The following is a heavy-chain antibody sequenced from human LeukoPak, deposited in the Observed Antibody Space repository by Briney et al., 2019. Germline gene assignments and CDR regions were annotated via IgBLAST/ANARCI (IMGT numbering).Heavy chain of an antibody. J-gene: IGHJ4*02. CDR3: AIPNPSIVEGNY. CDR2: ISGSGGST. D-gene: IGHD3-22*01. CDR1: GFTFSTYA. V-gene: IGHV3-23*01. Sequence: GGSLRLSCAASGFTFSTYAMSWVRQAPGKGLEWVSAISGSGGSTYYADSVKGRFTISRGNSKNTLYLQMNSLRAEDTAVYYCAIPNPSIVEGNYWGQGTLVTVSS.